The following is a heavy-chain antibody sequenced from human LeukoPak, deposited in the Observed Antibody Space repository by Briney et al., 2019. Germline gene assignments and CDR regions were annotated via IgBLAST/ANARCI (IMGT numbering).Heavy chain of an antibody. D-gene: IGHD6-13*01. V-gene: IGHV3-23*01. J-gene: IGHJ4*02. CDR2: ISDSGNT. CDR3: ARGVLAAAGIPYFDY. CDR1: GFTLSSYA. Sequence: PGGSLRLSCAASGFTLSSYAMSWVRQAPGKGLEWVSAISDSGNTYHADSVKGRFTISRDNSKNTLYLQMNSLRAEDTAVYYCARGVLAAAGIPYFDYWGQGTLVTVSS.